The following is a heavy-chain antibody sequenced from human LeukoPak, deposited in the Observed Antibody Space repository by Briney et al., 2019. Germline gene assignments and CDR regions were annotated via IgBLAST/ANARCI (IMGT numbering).Heavy chain of an antibody. Sequence: ASVNVSCKASGYTFTSYAMNWVRQASGQGLERMGWINTNTGNPTYAQGFTGRFVFSLDTSVSTAYLQISSLKAEDTAVYYCARDRYPVRLGELSFGYWGQGTLVTVSS. CDR3: ARDRYPVRLGELSFGY. J-gene: IGHJ4*02. V-gene: IGHV7-4-1*02. CDR2: INTNTGNP. D-gene: IGHD3-16*02. CDR1: GYTFTSYA.